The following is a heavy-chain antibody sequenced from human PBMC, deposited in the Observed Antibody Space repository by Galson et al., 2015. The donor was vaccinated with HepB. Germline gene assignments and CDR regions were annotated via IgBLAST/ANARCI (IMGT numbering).Heavy chain of an antibody. V-gene: IGHV3-11*01. CDR3: ARVDDSSGYPLYYYYGMDV. Sequence: SLRLSCAASGFTFSDYYMSWIRQAPGKGLEWVSYISSSSSTIYYADSVKGRFTISRDNAKNSLYLQMNSLRAEDTAVYYCARVDDSSGYPLYYYYGMDVWGQGTTVTVSS. D-gene: IGHD3-22*01. J-gene: IGHJ6*02. CDR2: ISSSSSTI. CDR1: GFTFSDYY.